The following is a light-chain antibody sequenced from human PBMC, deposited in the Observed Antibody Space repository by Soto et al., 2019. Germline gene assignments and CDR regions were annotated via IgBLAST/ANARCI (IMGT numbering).Light chain of an antibody. CDR3: QQYGSSPYT. CDR1: QSVSSSY. Sequence: EIVLTQSPGTLSLSPGERATLSCRASQSVSSSYLAWYQQKPGQAPRLLIYGASSRATGIPDRFSGRGSGTGFTLTISRLEPEDFALYYCQQYGSSPYTFGQGTKLEIK. J-gene: IGKJ2*01. V-gene: IGKV3-20*01. CDR2: GAS.